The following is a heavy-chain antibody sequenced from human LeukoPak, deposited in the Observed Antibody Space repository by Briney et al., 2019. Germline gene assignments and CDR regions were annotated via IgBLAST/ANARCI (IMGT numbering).Heavy chain of an antibody. CDR3: AKVIVRGTYYYYGMDA. V-gene: IGHV3-23*01. CDR2: ISGGGGST. J-gene: IGHJ6*02. D-gene: IGHD3-10*01. CDR1: GFAFSNFA. Sequence: GGSLRLSCAASGFAFSNFAMSWVRQAPGKGLEWVSAISGGGGSTYYADSVKGRFTISRDNSKNTLYLQMNSLRAEDTAIYYCAKVIVRGTYYYYGMDAWGQGTTVTVSS.